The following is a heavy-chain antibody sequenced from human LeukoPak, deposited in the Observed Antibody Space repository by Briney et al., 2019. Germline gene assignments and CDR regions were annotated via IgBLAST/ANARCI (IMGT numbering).Heavy chain of an antibody. Sequence: GGSLTLSCAASGFTFSSYAMSWVRQAPGKGLEWVSTLSGSGGSTYYADSVKGRFTISRDNSKNTLYLQMNSLRAEDTAVYYCAKVPVRIAAAGRFDYWGQGTLVTVSS. CDR2: LSGSGGST. J-gene: IGHJ4*02. CDR1: GFTFSSYA. V-gene: IGHV3-23*01. D-gene: IGHD6-13*01. CDR3: AKVPVRIAAAGRFDY.